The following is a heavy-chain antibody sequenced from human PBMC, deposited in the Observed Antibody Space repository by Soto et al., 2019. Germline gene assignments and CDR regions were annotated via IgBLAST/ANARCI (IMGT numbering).Heavy chain of an antibody. J-gene: IGHJ5*02. CDR1: GYTFHEYY. CDR2: IHPQTDVA. V-gene: IGHV1-69-2*01. CDR3: ARGGFQRFDP. Sequence: EVQLEQSGAEIRRPGTTVKISCKASGYTFHEYYIHWVKRAPGRGLEWMGLIHPQTDVAKYGATFQDRITITADTSTGTSYLEMNRLTSEDTAVYYCARGGFQRFDPWGQGTLVTVSS.